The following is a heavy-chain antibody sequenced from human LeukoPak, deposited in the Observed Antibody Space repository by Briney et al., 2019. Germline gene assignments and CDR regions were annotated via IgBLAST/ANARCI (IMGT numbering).Heavy chain of an antibody. J-gene: IGHJ3*02. D-gene: IGHD3-22*01. CDR3: AMYHYDSSGPYVGAFDI. CDR1: GYTFTGYY. CDR2: INPNSGGT. Sequence: ASVKVSCKASGYTFTGYYMHWVRQAPGQGLEWMGWINPNSGGTNYAQKFQGWVTMTRDTSISTAYMELSRLRSDDTAVYYCAMYHYDSSGPYVGAFDIWGQGTMVTVSS. V-gene: IGHV1-2*04.